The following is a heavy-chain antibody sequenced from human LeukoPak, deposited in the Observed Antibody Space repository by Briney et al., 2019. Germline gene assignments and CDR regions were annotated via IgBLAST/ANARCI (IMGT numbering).Heavy chain of an antibody. CDR2: IGDTT. CDR3: VKRGEEGS. V-gene: IGHV3-23*01. J-gene: IGHJ5*02. CDR1: GFTFSRFS. Sequence: GGSLRLSCAASGFTFSRFSMTWVRQAPGKGLEWVSSIGDTTYHADSVKGRFIISRDNSKNTLYLQMNSLRADDTAVYYCVKRGEEGSWGQGTLVIVS. D-gene: IGHD4-17*01.